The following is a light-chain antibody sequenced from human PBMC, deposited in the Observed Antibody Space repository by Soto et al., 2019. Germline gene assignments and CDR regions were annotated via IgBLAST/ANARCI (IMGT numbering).Light chain of an antibody. Sequence: DIVMTQSPDSLAVSLGERATINCKSSQSVLYSSNNKNYLAWYQQKAGQPPKLLIYWASTRESGVPDRFSGRGSGTDFTLTISSLQAEDGAVYYCQQHYNTPWTFGQGTKVEI. V-gene: IGKV4-1*01. J-gene: IGKJ1*01. CDR3: QQHYNTPWT. CDR2: WAS. CDR1: QSVLYSSNNKNY.